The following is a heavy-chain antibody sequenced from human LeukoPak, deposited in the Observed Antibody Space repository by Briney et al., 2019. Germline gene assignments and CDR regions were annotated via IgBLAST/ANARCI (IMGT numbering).Heavy chain of an antibody. CDR3: ARGRVILLWFGELLGYGMDV. Sequence: SETLSLTCAVYGGSFSGYYWSWTRQPPGKGLEWIGEINHSGSTNYNPSLKSRVTISVDTSKNQFSLKLSSVTAADTAVYYCARGRVILLWFGELLGYGMDVWGQGTTVTVSS. CDR2: INHSGST. D-gene: IGHD3-10*01. V-gene: IGHV4-34*01. J-gene: IGHJ6*02. CDR1: GGSFSGYY.